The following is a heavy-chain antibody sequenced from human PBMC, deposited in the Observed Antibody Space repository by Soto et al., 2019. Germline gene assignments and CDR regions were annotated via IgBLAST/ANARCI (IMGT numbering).Heavy chain of an antibody. J-gene: IGHJ3*02. CDR2: ISWNSGSI. D-gene: IGHD3-16*01. CDR3: AKGSTFGGVMCFFDI. V-gene: IGHV3-9*03. CDR1: GFTFDDYA. Sequence: EVQLVESGGGLVQPGRSLRLSCAASGFTFDDYAMHWVRQAPGKGLEWVSGISWNSGSIGYAGSVKGRFTISRDNAKKSLYLQMNTRSAEDLALYYCAKGSTFGGVMCFFDIWGQGTMVTVSS.